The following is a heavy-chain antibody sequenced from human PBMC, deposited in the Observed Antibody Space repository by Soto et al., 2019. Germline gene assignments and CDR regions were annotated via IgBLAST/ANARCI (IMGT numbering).Heavy chain of an antibody. CDR2: IYYSGST. V-gene: IGHV4-61*01. CDR1: GGSVSSGSYY. J-gene: IGHJ4*02. CDR3: ARGRGIAAKNQDWSEFDY. D-gene: IGHD6-25*01. Sequence: SETLSLTCTVSGGSVSSGSYYWSWIRQPPGKGLEWIGYIYYSGSTNYNPSLKSRVTISVDTSKNQFSLKLSSVTAADTAVYYCARGRGIAAKNQDWSEFDYWGQGTLVTVSS.